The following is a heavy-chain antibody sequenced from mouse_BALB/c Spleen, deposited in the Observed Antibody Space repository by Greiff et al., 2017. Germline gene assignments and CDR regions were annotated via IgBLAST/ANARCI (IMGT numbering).Heavy chain of an antibody. CDR3: ARRGGNYLKGYYFDY. Sequence: VQLQQSGAELMKPGASVKISCKATGYTFSSYWIEWVKQRPGHGLEWIGEILPGSGSTNYNEKFKGKATFTADTSSNTAYMQLSSLTSEDSAVYYCARRGGNYLKGYYFDYWGQGTTLTVSS. J-gene: IGHJ2*01. CDR2: ILPGSGST. D-gene: IGHD2-1*01. V-gene: IGHV1-9*01. CDR1: GYTFSSYW.